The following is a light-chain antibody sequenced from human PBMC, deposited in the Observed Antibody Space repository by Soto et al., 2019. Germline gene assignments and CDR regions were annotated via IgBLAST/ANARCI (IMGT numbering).Light chain of an antibody. J-gene: IGKJ3*01. V-gene: IGKV3-15*01. CDR3: QDYSKWPLFT. Sequence: EIVVTQSPGILSVSPGDRATLSCRASQSVGRNLAWYQQKPGQAPTILIYAASTRATGLPARFSGSGSGTDFTLTISSLQSEDFAVYYCQDYSKWPLFTFGPGTRVDIK. CDR2: AAS. CDR1: QSVGRN.